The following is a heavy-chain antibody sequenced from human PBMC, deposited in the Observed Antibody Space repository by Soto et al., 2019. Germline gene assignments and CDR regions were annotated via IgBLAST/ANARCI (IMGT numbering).Heavy chain of an antibody. D-gene: IGHD3-10*01. CDR3: ARHGDTLLGSGRDYYYMDV. CDR1: GGSISSYY. CDR2: IYYSGST. J-gene: IGHJ6*03. V-gene: IGHV4-59*08. Sequence: QVQLQESGPGLVKPSETLSLTCTVSGGSISSYYWSWIRQPPGKGLEWIGYIYYSGSTNYNPSLNSRVTISVDTSKTQFSLKLSSVTAADTAVYYCARHGDTLLGSGRDYYYMDVWGKGTTVTVSS.